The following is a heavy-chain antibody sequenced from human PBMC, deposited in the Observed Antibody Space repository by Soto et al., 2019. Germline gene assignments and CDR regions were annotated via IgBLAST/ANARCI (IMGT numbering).Heavy chain of an antibody. D-gene: IGHD3-9*01. CDR2: ISGSGGST. CDR1: GFTFHDYA. Sequence: GGSLRLSCATSGFTFHDYAMSWVRQAPGKGLEWVSAISGSGGSTYYADSVKGRFTISRDNSKNTLYLQMNSLRAEDTAVYYCASDVLRYFDWSIDAFDIWGQGTMVTVSS. V-gene: IGHV3-23*01. CDR3: ASDVLRYFDWSIDAFDI. J-gene: IGHJ3*02.